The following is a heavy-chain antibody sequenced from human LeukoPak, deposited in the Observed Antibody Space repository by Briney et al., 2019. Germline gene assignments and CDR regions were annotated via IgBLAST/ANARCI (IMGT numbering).Heavy chain of an antibody. CDR2: IYYSGST. CDR1: GGSISSYY. Sequence: SETLSLTCTVSGGSISSYYWSWIRQPPGEGLEWIGYIYYSGSTNYNPSLKSRVTISVDTSKNQFSLKLSSVTAADTAVYYCARTGDSSGYDDAFDIWGQGTMVTVSS. D-gene: IGHD3-22*01. J-gene: IGHJ3*02. CDR3: ARTGDSSGYDDAFDI. V-gene: IGHV4-59*01.